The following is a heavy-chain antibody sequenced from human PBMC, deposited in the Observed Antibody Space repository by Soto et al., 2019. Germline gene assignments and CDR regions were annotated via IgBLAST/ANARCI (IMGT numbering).Heavy chain of an antibody. CDR3: APLSVSLSGPYGIHV. J-gene: IGHJ6*02. V-gene: IGHV4-39*01. Sequence: SETLSLTCSVSGYSVTSSDYYWAWIRQPPGKGLEWIGSMFYSGLTYYNPSLKSRVTLPVDTSKNQFSVRLNSVTAADTAVYYCAPLSVSLSGPYGIHVWGQGTTVTVSS. CDR1: GYSVTSSDYY. D-gene: IGHD2-15*01. CDR2: MFYSGLT.